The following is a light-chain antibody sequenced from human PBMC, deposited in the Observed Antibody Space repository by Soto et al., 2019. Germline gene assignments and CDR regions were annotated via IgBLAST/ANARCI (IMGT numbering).Light chain of an antibody. CDR3: CSYAGSYTWV. CDR2: AVN. CDR1: SSDVGDYNY. Sequence: QSALTQPRSVSGSPGQSVPISCTGTSSDVGDYNYVSWYQQHPGKAPKLLIYAVNMRPSGVPDRFSGSKSGNTASLTISGLQAEDEADYSCCSYAGSYTWVFGGGTKVTVL. J-gene: IGLJ3*02. V-gene: IGLV2-11*01.